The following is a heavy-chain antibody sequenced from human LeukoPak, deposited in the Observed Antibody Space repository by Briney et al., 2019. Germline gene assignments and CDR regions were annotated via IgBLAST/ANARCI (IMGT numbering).Heavy chain of an antibody. CDR3: AREMGATRALGY. Sequence: SETLSLTCAVYGGSFSGYYWSWIRQPPGKGLEWIGEINHSGSTNYNPSLKSRVTISVDTSKNQFSLKLSSVTAADTAVYYRAREMGATRALGYWGQGTLVTVSS. V-gene: IGHV4-34*01. D-gene: IGHD1-26*01. J-gene: IGHJ4*02. CDR2: INHSGST. CDR1: GGSFSGYY.